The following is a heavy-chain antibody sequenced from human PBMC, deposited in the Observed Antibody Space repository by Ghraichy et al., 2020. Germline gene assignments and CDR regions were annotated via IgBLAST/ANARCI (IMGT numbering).Heavy chain of an antibody. V-gene: IGHV3-9*01. CDR2: ISWNSGSI. J-gene: IGHJ6*02. CDR3: AKEVVPAAYYYYGMDV. CDR1: GFTFDDYA. Sequence: LSLTCAASGFTFDDYAMHWVRQAPGKGLEWVSGISWNSGSIGYADSVKGRFTISRDNAKNSLYLQMNSLRAEDTALYYCAKEVVPAAYYYYGMDVWGQGTTVTVSS. D-gene: IGHD2-2*01.